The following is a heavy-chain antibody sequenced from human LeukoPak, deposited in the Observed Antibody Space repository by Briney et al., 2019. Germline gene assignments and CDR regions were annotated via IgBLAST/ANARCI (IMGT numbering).Heavy chain of an antibody. D-gene: IGHD2-8*01. J-gene: IGHJ4*02. Sequence: GGSLRLSCAASGFTFSSYAMSWVRQAPGKGLEWVSAISGSGGSTYYADSVKGRFTISRDNSRNTLYPQMNSLRAEDTAVYYCAKTDPYALYYFDYWGQGTLVTVSS. CDR1: GFTFSSYA. CDR2: ISGSGGST. CDR3: AKTDPYALYYFDY. V-gene: IGHV3-23*01.